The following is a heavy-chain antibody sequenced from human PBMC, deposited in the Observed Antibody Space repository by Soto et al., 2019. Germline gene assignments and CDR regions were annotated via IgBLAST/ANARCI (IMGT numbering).Heavy chain of an antibody. V-gene: IGHV1-46*01. CDR1: GYTFTSYY. J-gene: IGHJ4*02. CDR3: AIYYDSSEGGTPQIDY. D-gene: IGHD3-22*01. Sequence: QVQLVQSGAEVKKPGASVKVSCKASGYTFTSYYMHWVRQAPGQGLEWMGIINPSGGSTSYAQKFQGRVTMTRDTSTSTVYMELSSLRSEDTVVYYCAIYYDSSEGGTPQIDYWGQGTLVTVSS. CDR2: INPSGGST.